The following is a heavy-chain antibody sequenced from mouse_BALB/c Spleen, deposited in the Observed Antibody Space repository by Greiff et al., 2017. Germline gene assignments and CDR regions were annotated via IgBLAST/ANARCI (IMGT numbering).Heavy chain of an antibody. Sequence: VQLQESGPGLVAPSQSLSITCTVSGFSLTSYGVHWVRQPPGKGLEWLGVIWAGGSTNYNSALMSRLSISKDNSKSQVFLKMNSLQTDDTAMYYCARRNDYDDVYYAMDYWGQGTSVTVSS. CDR3: ARRNDYDDVYYAMDY. CDR2: IWAGGST. CDR1: GFSLTSYG. V-gene: IGHV2-9*02. J-gene: IGHJ4*01. D-gene: IGHD2-4*01.